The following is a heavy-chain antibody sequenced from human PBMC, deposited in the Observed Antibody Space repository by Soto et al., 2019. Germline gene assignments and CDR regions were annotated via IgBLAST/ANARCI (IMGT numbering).Heavy chain of an antibody. D-gene: IGHD3-3*01. Sequence: PSDTLSLTCTVSGGSISIGDYYWSWIRQPPGKGLEWIGYIYYSGSTYYNPSLKSRVTISVDTSKNQFSLKLSSVTAADTAVYYCARGSYTIFGVVMDVWGQGTTVTVSS. CDR1: GGSISIGDYY. CDR3: ARGSYTIFGVVMDV. J-gene: IGHJ6*02. V-gene: IGHV4-30-4*02. CDR2: IYYSGST.